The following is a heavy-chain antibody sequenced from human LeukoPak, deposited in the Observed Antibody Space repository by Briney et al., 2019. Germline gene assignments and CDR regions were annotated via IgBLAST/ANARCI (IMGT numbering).Heavy chain of an antibody. CDR2: ISSSSTI. CDR3: ARAALTPFGGAFDI. Sequence: PGGSLRLSCAASGFTFSSYSMNWVRQAPGKGLEWVSYISSSSTIYYADSVKGRFTISRDNAKNSLYLQMNSLRAEDTAVYYCARAALTPFGGAFDIWGQGTMVTVSS. J-gene: IGHJ3*02. D-gene: IGHD2-15*01. CDR1: GFTFSSYS. V-gene: IGHV3-48*04.